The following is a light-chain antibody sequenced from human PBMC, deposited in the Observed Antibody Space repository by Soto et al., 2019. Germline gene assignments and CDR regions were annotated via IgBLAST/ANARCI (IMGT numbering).Light chain of an antibody. J-gene: IGKJ4*01. V-gene: IGKV3-15*01. CDR1: QSFTSN. CDR2: GVS. Sequence: EIVMTQSPATLSVSPGERATLSCRASQSFTSNLAWYQQKPGQAPRLLMYGVSTRATGIPARFGGSGSATEFTLTISSLQSEDFAVYYCQQYSQWPLTFGGGTKVDIK. CDR3: QQYSQWPLT.